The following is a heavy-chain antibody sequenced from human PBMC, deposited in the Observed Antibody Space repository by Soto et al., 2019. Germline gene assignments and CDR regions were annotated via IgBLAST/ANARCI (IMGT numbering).Heavy chain of an antibody. CDR1: GGTFSSYA. CDR2: IIPIFGTA. J-gene: IGHJ6*02. CDR3: AILLKAAAGTRWNGMDV. V-gene: IGHV1-69*01. Sequence: QVQLVQSGAEVKKPGSSVKVSCKASGGTFSSYAISWVRQAPGQGLEWMGGIIPIFGTANYAQKFQGSVTITADESTSTAYRELSSLRSEDTAVYYCAILLKAAAGTRWNGMDVWGQGPTVTVSS. D-gene: IGHD6-13*01.